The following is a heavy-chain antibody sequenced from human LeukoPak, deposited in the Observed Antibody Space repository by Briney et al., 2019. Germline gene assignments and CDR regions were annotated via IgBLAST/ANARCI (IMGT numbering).Heavy chain of an antibody. CDR3: ASRGYSYGGNPFDY. CDR1: GGSISSYY. D-gene: IGHD5-18*01. Sequence: PSETLPLTCTVSGGSISSYYWSWIRQPPGKGLEWVGSIYYSGSTYYNPSLKSRVTISVDTSKNQFSLKLSSVTAADTAVYYCASRGYSYGGNPFDYWGQGALVTVSS. J-gene: IGHJ4*02. CDR2: IYYSGST. V-gene: IGHV4-59*05.